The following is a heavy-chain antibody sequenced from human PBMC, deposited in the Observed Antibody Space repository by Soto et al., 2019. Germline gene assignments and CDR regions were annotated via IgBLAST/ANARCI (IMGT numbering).Heavy chain of an antibody. CDR2: ISGSGGST. D-gene: IGHD6-19*01. J-gene: IGHJ4*02. Sequence: GESLKISCAASGFTFSSYAMSWVRQAPGKGLEWVSAISGSGGSTYYADSVKGRFTISRDNSKNTLYLQMNSLRAEDTAVYYCAKDRGQQWLAWQDYWGQGTLVTVSS. CDR3: AKDRGQQWLAWQDY. CDR1: GFTFSSYA. V-gene: IGHV3-23*01.